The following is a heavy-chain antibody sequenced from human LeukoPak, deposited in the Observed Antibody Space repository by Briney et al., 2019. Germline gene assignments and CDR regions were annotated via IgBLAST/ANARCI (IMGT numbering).Heavy chain of an antibody. CDR2: TIPMFGTV. V-gene: IGHV1-69*01. J-gene: IGHJ4*02. D-gene: IGHD3-22*01. CDR1: GNTFSTYG. Sequence: SVTVSCKASGNTFSTYGIHWVRQAPGQGLEWMGGTIPMFGTVNYAQNLQGRFTITADESTTTAFMELSSLTSDDTAVYYCAKGGLDYYDSSGYSYWGQGTLVTVSS. CDR3: AKGGLDYYDSSGYSY.